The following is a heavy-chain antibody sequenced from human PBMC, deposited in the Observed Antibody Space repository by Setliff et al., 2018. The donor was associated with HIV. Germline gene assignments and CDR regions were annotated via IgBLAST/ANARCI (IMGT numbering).Heavy chain of an antibody. V-gene: IGHV4-59*01. J-gene: IGHJ6*02. D-gene: IGHD5-12*01. CDR2: IYYSGST. CDR3: ARGDGYRGNDAYYDSGMDV. Sequence: PSETLSLTCTVSGDSISSYYWSWIRQPPGKGLEWIGYIYYSGSTNYSPSLKSRVTISVDTSKNQFSRKLRSVTAADTAVYYCARGDGYRGNDAYYDSGMDVWGQGITVTVSS. CDR1: GDSISSYY.